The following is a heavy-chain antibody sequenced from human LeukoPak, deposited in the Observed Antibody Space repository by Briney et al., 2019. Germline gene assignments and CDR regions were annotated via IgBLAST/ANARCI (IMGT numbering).Heavy chain of an antibody. Sequence: GGSLRFSCAASGSTVSSNYMSWVRQAPGKGLECVSVIYSAGTTYYADSVKGRLTISRDTSKNTLYLQMNSLTVEDTAVYYCARGTRGTFGLEYWGQGTLVTVSP. CDR3: ARGTRGTFGLEY. J-gene: IGHJ4*02. V-gene: IGHV3-66*01. D-gene: IGHD3-10*01. CDR1: GSTVSSNY. CDR2: IYSAGTT.